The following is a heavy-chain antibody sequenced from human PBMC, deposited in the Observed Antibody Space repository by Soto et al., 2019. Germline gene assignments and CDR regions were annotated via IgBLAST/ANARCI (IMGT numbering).Heavy chain of an antibody. Sequence: QVQLQESGPGLVKPSGTLSLTCAVSSGSISSSNWWSWVRQPPGKGLERIGEIYHSGSTNYNPSLKSRVAISVDKSKNQFSLKLSSVTAADTAVYYCARSPGYCSSTSCYPNWFDPWGQGTLVTVSS. D-gene: IGHD2-2*01. J-gene: IGHJ5*02. CDR3: ARSPGYCSSTSCYPNWFDP. V-gene: IGHV4-4*02. CDR2: IYHSGST. CDR1: SGSISSSNW.